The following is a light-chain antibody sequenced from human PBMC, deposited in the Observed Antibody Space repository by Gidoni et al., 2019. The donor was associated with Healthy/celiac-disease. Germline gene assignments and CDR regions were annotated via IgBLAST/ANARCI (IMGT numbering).Light chain of an antibody. V-gene: IGKV1-33*01. J-gene: IGKJ2*01. CDR3: QQYDNIPMYT. CDR1: QDLSNY. Sequence: DIQMTQSPSSLSASVGDSVTITCRARQDLSNYLNWYQQKPGKAPKLLLYEASNLETGVPSRLSGSGAGTDFTFTISSLQPEDIATYYCQQYDNIPMYTFGQGAKLEIK. CDR2: EAS.